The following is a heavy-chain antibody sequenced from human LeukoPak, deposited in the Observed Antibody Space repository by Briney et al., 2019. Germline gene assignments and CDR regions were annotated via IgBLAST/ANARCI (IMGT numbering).Heavy chain of an antibody. CDR2: IIPIFGTA. CDR1: GGTFSSYA. J-gene: IGHJ5*02. Sequence: EALVKVSCKASGGTFSSYAISWVRQAPGQGLEWMGGIIPIFGTANYAQKFQGRVTITADESTSTAYMELSSLRSEDTAVYYCARERNDELTSWFDPWGQGTLVTVSS. CDR3: ARERNDELTSWFDP. V-gene: IGHV1-69*01. D-gene: IGHD1-1*01.